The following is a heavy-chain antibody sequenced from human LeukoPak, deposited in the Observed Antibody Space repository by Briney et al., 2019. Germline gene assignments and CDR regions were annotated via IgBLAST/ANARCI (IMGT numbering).Heavy chain of an antibody. J-gene: IGHJ4*02. Sequence: GGSLRLSCATSGFSLSSYAMSWVRQAPGKGLEWVSYISSSSSTIYYTDSVKGRFTISRDNAKNSLYLQMNSLRDEDTAVYYCAPRGMVIDYWGQGTLVTVSS. CDR3: APRGMVIDY. CDR2: ISSSSSTI. CDR1: GFSLSSYA. D-gene: IGHD2-8*01. V-gene: IGHV3-48*02.